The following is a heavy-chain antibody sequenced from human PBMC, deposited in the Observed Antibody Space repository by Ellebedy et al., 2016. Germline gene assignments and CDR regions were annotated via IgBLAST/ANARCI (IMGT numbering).Heavy chain of an antibody. D-gene: IGHD2-15*01. J-gene: IGHJ4*02. CDR1: GFTFSSYW. Sequence: GESLKISCAASGFTFSSYWMSWVRQAPGKGLEWVANIKQDRSEKYYVDSVKGRFTISRDNAKNSLYLQMNSLRAEDTAVYYCAKEGVVAATLDYWGQGTLVTVSS. CDR2: IKQDRSEK. V-gene: IGHV3-7*03. CDR3: AKEGVVAATLDY.